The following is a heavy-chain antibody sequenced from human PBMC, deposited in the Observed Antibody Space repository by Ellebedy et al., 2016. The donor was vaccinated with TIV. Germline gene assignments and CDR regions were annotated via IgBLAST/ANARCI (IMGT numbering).Heavy chain of an antibody. Sequence: SETLSLTXAVSGDSIRSGNWWSWVRQPPGKGLEWIGEINHSALTNYNPSLKSRLTISVDSSKNQFSLKLTSMTAADTAVYYCAREVDVASTTDAFDVWGQGTMITVSS. V-gene: IGHV4-4*02. J-gene: IGHJ3*01. CDR3: AREVDVASTTDAFDV. CDR2: INHSALT. CDR1: GDSIRSGNW. D-gene: IGHD5-12*01.